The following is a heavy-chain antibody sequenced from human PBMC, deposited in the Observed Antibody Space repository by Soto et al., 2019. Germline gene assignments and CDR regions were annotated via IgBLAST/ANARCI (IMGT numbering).Heavy chain of an antibody. D-gene: IGHD4-17*01. J-gene: IGHJ4*02. Sequence: SETLSLTCAVSGVSISSYYWSWIRQPPGKGLEWIGYVFYNEIINYSPSLKGRVTMSVDMSTNHFSLKLRSVTAADTAVYYCASHGDKDYWGQGTLVTVSS. CDR2: VFYNEII. CDR1: GVSISSYY. CDR3: ASHGDKDY. V-gene: IGHV4-59*01.